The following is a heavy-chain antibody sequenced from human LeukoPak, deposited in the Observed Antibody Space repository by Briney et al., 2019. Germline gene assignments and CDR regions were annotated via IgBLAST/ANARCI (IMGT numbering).Heavy chain of an antibody. V-gene: IGHV1-18*01. Sequence: ASVKVSCKASGYTFTSYAMNWVRQAPGQGLEWMGWISAYNGNTNYAQKLQGRVTMTTDTSTSTAYMELRSLRSDDTAVYYCARAGDNWNDPWPYYYYMDVWGKGTTVTISS. CDR2: ISAYNGNT. J-gene: IGHJ6*03. CDR3: ARAGDNWNDPWPYYYYMDV. CDR1: GYTFTSYA. D-gene: IGHD1-20*01.